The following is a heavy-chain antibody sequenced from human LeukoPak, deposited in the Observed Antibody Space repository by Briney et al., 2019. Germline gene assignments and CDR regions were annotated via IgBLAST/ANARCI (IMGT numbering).Heavy chain of an antibody. Sequence: ASVKVSCKASGYTFTGYYMHWVRQAPGQGLEGMGWINPNSGGTNYAQKFQGRVTMTRDTSISTAYMELSRLRSDDTAVYYCASTYGVYRSGWLYFDYWGQGTLVTVSS. CDR2: INPNSGGT. CDR3: ASTYGVYRSGWLYFDY. D-gene: IGHD6-19*01. V-gene: IGHV1-2*02. J-gene: IGHJ4*02. CDR1: GYTFTGYY.